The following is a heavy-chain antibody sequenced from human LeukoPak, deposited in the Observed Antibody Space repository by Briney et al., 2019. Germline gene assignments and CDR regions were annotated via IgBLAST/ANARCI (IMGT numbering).Heavy chain of an antibody. J-gene: IGHJ4*02. CDR1: GITFRSSS. CDR3: AQPDF. CDR2: IRFDGSTK. Sequence: PGGSLRLSCVASGITFRSSSMHWVRQAPGKGLEWLAFIRFDGSTKYYADSVKGRFTVSRDNSKSTLYLQMNSLRAEGMAVYYCAQPDFWGQGTLVTVSS. V-gene: IGHV3-30*02.